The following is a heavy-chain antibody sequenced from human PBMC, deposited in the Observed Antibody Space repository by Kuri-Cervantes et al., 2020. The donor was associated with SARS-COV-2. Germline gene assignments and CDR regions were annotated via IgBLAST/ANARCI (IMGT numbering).Heavy chain of an antibody. J-gene: IGHJ4*02. D-gene: IGHD3-22*01. CDR1: GDSISNYY. CDR2: YYNSGNT. Sequence: SETLSLTCTVSGDSISNYYWSWIRQPAGKGLEWIGRYYNSGNTNYSPSLKSRVTISVDTSKNQFSLKLSSVTAADTAVYYCARLTTGNYYDSSGYYPRGYFDYWGQGTLVTVSS. CDR3: ARLTTGNYYDSSGYYPRGYFDY. V-gene: IGHV4-4*07.